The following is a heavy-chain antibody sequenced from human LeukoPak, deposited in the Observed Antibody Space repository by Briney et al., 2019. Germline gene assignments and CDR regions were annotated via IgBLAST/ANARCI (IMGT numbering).Heavy chain of an antibody. V-gene: IGHV1-2*02. D-gene: IGHD5-24*01. CDR2: INPDTGGT. CDR3: ARRGDGYNFGY. J-gene: IGHJ4*02. CDR1: GYTFTGYY. Sequence: ASVKVSCKASGYTFTGYYLHWVRQAPGQGLEWMGWINPDTGGTNYAQDFQGRVTMTRDTYFSTAYMELSSLRSDDTAVYYCARRGDGYNFGYWGQGTLVTVSS.